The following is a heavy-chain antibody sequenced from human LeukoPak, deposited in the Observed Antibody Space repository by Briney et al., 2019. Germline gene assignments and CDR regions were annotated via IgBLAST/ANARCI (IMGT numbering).Heavy chain of an antibody. D-gene: IGHD3-16*01. Sequence: SVKVSCKASGGTFSSYAISWVRQAPGQGLEWMGGIIPIFGTANYAQKFQGRVTITADGSTSTAYMELSSLRSEDTAVYYCARATDYVWGSPNHWGQGTLVTVSS. V-gene: IGHV1-69*13. CDR3: ARATDYVWGSPNH. CDR1: GGTFSSYA. J-gene: IGHJ5*02. CDR2: IIPIFGTA.